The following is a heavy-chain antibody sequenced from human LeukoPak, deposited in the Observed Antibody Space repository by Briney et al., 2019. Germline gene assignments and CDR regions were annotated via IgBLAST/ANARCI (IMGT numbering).Heavy chain of an antibody. D-gene: IGHD3-16*02. Sequence: GGSLRLSCSASGFXFSSYAMHWVRQAPGKGLEYVSAISSNGGSTYYADSVKGRFTISRDNSKNTLYLQMSSLRPEDTAVYYCVKTPLRLGELSPEYFQHWGQGTLVTASS. CDR3: VKTPLRLGELSPEYFQH. V-gene: IGHV3-64D*09. CDR1: GFXFSSYA. J-gene: IGHJ1*01. CDR2: ISSNGGST.